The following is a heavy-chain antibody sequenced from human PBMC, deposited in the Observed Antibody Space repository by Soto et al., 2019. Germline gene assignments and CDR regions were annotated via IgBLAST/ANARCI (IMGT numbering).Heavy chain of an antibody. Sequence: GSLRLSCAASGFTFSSYAMHWVRQAPGKGLEWVAVISYDGSNKYYADSVKGRFTISRDNSKNTLYLQMNSLRAEDTAVYYCARDSPGGVILWYYFDYWGQGTLVTVSS. J-gene: IGHJ4*02. V-gene: IGHV3-30-3*01. CDR3: ARDSPGGVILWYYFDY. CDR2: ISYDGSNK. CDR1: GFTFSSYA. D-gene: IGHD3-16*02.